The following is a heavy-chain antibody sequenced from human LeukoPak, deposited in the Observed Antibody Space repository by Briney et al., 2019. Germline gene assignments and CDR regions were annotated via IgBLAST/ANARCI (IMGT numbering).Heavy chain of an antibody. CDR1: GGSISSYY. CDR3: ARMLGYCSSTSCHYYYYYGMDV. V-gene: IGHV4-59*01. Sequence: SETLSLTCTVSGGSISSYYWSWIRQPPGKGLEWIGYIYYSGSTNYNPSLKSRVTISVDTSKNQFSLKLSSVTAADTAVYYCARMLGYCSSTSCHYYYYYGMDVWGQGTTVTVSS. J-gene: IGHJ6*02. D-gene: IGHD2-2*01. CDR2: IYYSGST.